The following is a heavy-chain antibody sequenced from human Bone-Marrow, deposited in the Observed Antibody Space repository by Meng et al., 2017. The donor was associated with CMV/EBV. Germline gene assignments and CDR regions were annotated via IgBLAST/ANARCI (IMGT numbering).Heavy chain of an antibody. J-gene: IGHJ6*02. Sequence: SETLSLTCAVYGGSFSGYYWSWIRQPPGKGLEWIGEIKHSGSTNYNPSLKSRVTISVDTSKNQFSLKLSSVTAADTAVYYCARGNVKRTFSTIFGVVNRGPYMDVWGQGTTVTVSS. D-gene: IGHD3-3*01. CDR3: ARGNVKRTFSTIFGVVNRGPYMDV. V-gene: IGHV4-34*01. CDR2: IKHSGST. CDR1: GGSFSGYY.